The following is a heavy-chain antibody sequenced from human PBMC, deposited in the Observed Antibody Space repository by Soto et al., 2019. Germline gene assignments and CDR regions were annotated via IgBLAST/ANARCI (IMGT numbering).Heavy chain of an antibody. CDR3: ARPLIRLELRSLGY. V-gene: IGHV3-11*06. J-gene: IGHJ4*02. Sequence: GGSLRLSCPASGFTFSDYYMSWIRQAPGKGLEWVSYISSSSSYTNYADSVKGRFTISRDNAKNSLYLQMNSLRAEDTAVYYCARPLIRLELRSLGYWGQGTLVTVSS. CDR1: GFTFSDYY. D-gene: IGHD1-7*01. CDR2: ISSSSSYT.